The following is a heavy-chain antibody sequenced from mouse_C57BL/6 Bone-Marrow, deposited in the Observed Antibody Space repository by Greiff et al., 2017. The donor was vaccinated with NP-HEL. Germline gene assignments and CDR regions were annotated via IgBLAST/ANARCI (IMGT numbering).Heavy chain of an antibody. J-gene: IGHJ4*01. Sequence: VQLQQSGAELVRPGTSVKVSCKASGYAFTNYLIEWVKQRPGQGLEWIGVINPGSGGTNYNEKFKGKATLTADKSSSTAYMQRSSLTSEDSAVYFCARDNWASDYWGQGTSVTVSA. CDR2: INPGSGGT. D-gene: IGHD4-1*01. CDR1: GYAFTNYL. V-gene: IGHV1-54*01. CDR3: ARDNWASDY.